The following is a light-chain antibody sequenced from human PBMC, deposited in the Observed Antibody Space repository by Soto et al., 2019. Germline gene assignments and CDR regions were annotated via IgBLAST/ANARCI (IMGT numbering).Light chain of an antibody. CDR2: GAS. V-gene: IGKV3-20*01. CDR3: QQYGSSSFT. Sequence: EIVLAQSPGTLSLSPGERATLSCRASQSVGSNYLAWYQQKPGQAPRLLIYGASSRATGIPDRFSGSGSGTAFTLTISRLEPEDFAVYYCQQYGSSSFTFGPGTKVDIK. CDR1: QSVGSNY. J-gene: IGKJ3*01.